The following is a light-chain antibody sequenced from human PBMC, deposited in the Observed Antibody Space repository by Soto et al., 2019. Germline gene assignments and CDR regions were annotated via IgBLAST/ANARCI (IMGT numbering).Light chain of an antibody. CDR3: QQYNIYWT. CDR2: DAS. V-gene: IGKV1-5*01. Sequence: DIQMTQSPSTLSASVGDRVTITCRASQSIRSWLAWYQQKPGNAPKLLIYDASTLESGVPSRFSGSGSGTEFTLTISSLQPDDFATYYCQQYNIYWTVGQGTEVDSK. CDR1: QSIRSW. J-gene: IGKJ1*01.